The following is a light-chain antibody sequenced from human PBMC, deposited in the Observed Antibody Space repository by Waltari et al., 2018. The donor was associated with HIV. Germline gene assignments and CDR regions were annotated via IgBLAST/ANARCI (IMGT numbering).Light chain of an antibody. V-gene: IGLV1-40*01. J-gene: IGLJ3*02. CDR3: QSYDSSLSGWV. CDR2: DTS. Sequence: QSVLTQPPSVSGAPGQRVTISCTGSSSNIGAGYDLHWYRQLPGTAPKILIYDTSDRPSGGPDRCSVSKSGTSASLAITVLQAEDEADYYCQSYDSSLSGWVFGGGTKLTVL. CDR1: SSNIGAGYD.